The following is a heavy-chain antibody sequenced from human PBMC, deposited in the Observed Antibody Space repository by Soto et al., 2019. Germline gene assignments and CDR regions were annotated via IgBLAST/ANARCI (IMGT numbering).Heavy chain of an antibody. D-gene: IGHD4-17*01. CDR1: GYTFTNYG. V-gene: IGHV1-18*04. CDR3: ARDGDEEANFDP. Sequence: QVQLMQSGPEVKKPGASVKVSCKASGYTFTNYGISWARQAPGQGLEWMGWINAYNGYTNYAQKFQGRVTMATDTSTNTAYMELRSLRSDDTAIYYCARDGDEEANFDPWGQGTLVTVSS. J-gene: IGHJ5*02. CDR2: INAYNGYT.